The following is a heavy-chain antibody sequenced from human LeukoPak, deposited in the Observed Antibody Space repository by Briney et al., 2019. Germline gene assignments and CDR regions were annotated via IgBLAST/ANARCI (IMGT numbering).Heavy chain of an antibody. D-gene: IGHD3-22*01. CDR1: GGSISDYY. Sequence: PSETLSLTCTVSGGSISDYYWSWIRQPAGKGLKWIGRVFNSMTTNYNPSLKSRVTMSVDTSKNQFSLKLSSVTAADTAVYYCARVSDETSGYSLDYWGQGTLVTVSS. CDR2: VFNSMTT. J-gene: IGHJ4*02. V-gene: IGHV4-4*07. CDR3: ARVSDETSGYSLDY.